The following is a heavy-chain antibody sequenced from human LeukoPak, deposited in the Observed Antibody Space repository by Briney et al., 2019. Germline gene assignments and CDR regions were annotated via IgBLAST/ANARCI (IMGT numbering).Heavy chain of an antibody. J-gene: IGHJ5*01. CDR2: ISGSGGST. CDR1: GFAFSNYA. Sequence: GGSLRLSCAASGFAFSNYAMSWVRQAPGKGLEWVSAISGSGGSTYYADSVKGRFTISRDNSKNTLYLQMNSLRAEDTAVYYCAKGSVGATVDSWGQGTLVTVSS. D-gene: IGHD1-26*01. CDR3: AKGSVGATVDS. V-gene: IGHV3-23*01.